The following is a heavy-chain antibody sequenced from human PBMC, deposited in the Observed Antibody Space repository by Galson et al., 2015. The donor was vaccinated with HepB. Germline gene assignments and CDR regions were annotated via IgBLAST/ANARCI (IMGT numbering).Heavy chain of an antibody. D-gene: IGHD6-13*01. J-gene: IGHJ4*02. CDR3: ARDYAGIAAAGRVYYFDY. Sequence: SLRLSCAASGFTVSSNYMSWVRQAPGKGLEWVSVIYSGGSTYYADSVKGRFTISRDNSKNTLYLQMNSLRAGDTAVYYCARDYAGIAAAGRVYYFDYWGQGTLVTVSS. CDR2: IYSGGST. CDR1: GFTVSSNY. V-gene: IGHV3-66*02.